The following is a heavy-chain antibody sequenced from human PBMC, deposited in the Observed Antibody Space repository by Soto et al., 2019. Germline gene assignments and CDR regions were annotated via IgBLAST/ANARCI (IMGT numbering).Heavy chain of an antibody. V-gene: IGHV4-34*01. CDR2: INHSGST. CDR1: GGAFGGDY. D-gene: IGHD6-19*01. J-gene: IGHJ6*02. Sequence: SVTRSVTWAGCGGAFGGDYWSWIRERPGKGLEWIGEINHSGSTNYNPPLKSRVTRSVDTSKNQFSLKLSSVTAADTAVYYCARGQGEQWLGDYYYHGMDVWGQGPTVT. CDR3: ARGQGEQWLGDYYYHGMDV.